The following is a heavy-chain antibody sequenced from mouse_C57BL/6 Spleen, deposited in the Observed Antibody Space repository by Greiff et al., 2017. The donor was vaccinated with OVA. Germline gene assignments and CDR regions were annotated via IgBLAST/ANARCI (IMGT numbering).Heavy chain of an antibody. CDR3: ARSSSNWSAWFAY. J-gene: IGHJ3*01. CDR2: IRNKANGYTT. CDR1: GFTFTDYY. D-gene: IGHD4-1*02. Sequence: EVQRVESGGGLVQPGGSLSLSCAASGFTFTDYYMSWVRQPPGKALEWLGFIRNKANGYTTEYSASVKGRFTISRDNSQSILYLQMNALRAEDSATYYCARSSSNWSAWFAYWGQGTLVTVSA. V-gene: IGHV7-3*01.